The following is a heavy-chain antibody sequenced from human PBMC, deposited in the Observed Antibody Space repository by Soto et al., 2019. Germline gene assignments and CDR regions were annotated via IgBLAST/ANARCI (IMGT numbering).Heavy chain of an antibody. CDR3: AKDCIAAAGTYYYYGMDV. V-gene: IGHV3-23*01. Sequence: GGSLRLSCAASGFTFSGYAMSWVRQAPGKGLEWVSAISGSGGSTYYADSVKGRFTISRDNSKNTLYLQMNSLRAEDTAVYYCAKDCIAAAGTYYYYGMDVWGQGTTVTVSS. CDR2: ISGSGGST. J-gene: IGHJ6*02. D-gene: IGHD6-13*01. CDR1: GFTFSGYA.